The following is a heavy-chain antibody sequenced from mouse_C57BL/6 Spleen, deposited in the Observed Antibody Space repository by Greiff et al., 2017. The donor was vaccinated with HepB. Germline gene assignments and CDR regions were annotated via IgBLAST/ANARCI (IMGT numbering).Heavy chain of an antibody. CDR3: ARSKVGGSSGDYFDY. Sequence: EVQLQESGPGLAKPSQTLSLPCSVTGYSITSDYWNWIRKFPGNKLEYMGYISYSGSTYYNPSLKSRISITRDTSKNQYYLQLNSVTTEDTAPDYCARSKVGGSSGDYFDYWGQGTTLTVSS. J-gene: IGHJ2*01. CDR2: ISYSGST. CDR1: GYSITSDY. D-gene: IGHD1-1*01. V-gene: IGHV3-8*01.